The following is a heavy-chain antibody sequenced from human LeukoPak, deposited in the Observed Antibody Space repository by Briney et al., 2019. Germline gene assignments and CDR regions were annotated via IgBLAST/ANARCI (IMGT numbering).Heavy chain of an antibody. CDR1: GYSISSGYY. V-gene: IGHV4-38-2*01. D-gene: IGHD1/OR15-1a*01. J-gene: IGHJ3*02. Sequence: SETLSLTCAVSGYSISSGYYWGWIRQPPGKGLEWIGSIYHSGSTYYNPSLKSRVTISVDTSKNQFSLKLSSVTAADTAVYYCARAAPNNGLGAFDIWGQGTMVTVSS. CDR2: IYHSGST. CDR3: ARAAPNNGLGAFDI.